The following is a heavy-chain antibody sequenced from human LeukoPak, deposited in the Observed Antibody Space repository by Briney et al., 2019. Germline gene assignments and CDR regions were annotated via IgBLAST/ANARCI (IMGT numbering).Heavy chain of an antibody. Sequence: AGGSLRLSCEASGFTFSSYGMHWVRQAPGKGLEWVAVISYDDSNKFYASSVKGRFTISRGISNNTLYVQMNSLTTEDTATYYCTRGTHGSDYSSSDYWGQGTLVTVSS. J-gene: IGHJ4*02. CDR3: TRGTHGSDYSSSDY. D-gene: IGHD3-22*01. CDR1: GFTFSSYG. CDR2: ISYDDSNK. V-gene: IGHV3-30*03.